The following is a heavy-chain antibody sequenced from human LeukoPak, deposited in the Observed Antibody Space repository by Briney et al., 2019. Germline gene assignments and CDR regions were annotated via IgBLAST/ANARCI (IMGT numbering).Heavy chain of an antibody. CDR2: IDYSGSI. J-gene: IGHJ4*02. V-gene: IGHV4-38-2*02. CDR1: GFRLSSGYH. D-gene: IGHD4-11*01. Sequence: SETLSLTCTVSGFRLSSGYHWGWIRQTPGKGLEWLGSIDYSGSIYDNPSLRSRVTVSLDTSKNQVYLKVNSVTAADTAVYYCVRSEIDDYSKYWGQGTLVVVSS. CDR3: VRSEIDDYSKY.